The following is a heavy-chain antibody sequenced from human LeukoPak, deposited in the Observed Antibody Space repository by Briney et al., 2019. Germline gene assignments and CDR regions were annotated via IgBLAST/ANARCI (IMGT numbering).Heavy chain of an antibody. CDR2: IKQDGSEK. D-gene: IGHD2-2*01. V-gene: IGHV3-7*01. CDR3: ARVGADCSSTSCYVVDV. Sequence: PGGSLRLSCAASGFTFSSYWMSWVRQAPGKGLEWVANIKQDGSEKYYVDSVKGRFTISRDNAKNSLYLQMNSLRAEDTAAYYYARVGADCSSTSCYVVDVWGKGTTVTVSS. J-gene: IGHJ6*04. CDR1: GFTFSSYW.